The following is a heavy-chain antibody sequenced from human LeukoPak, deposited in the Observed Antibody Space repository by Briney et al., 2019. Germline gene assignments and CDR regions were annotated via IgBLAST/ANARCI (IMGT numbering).Heavy chain of an antibody. D-gene: IGHD3-9*01. J-gene: IGHJ1*01. Sequence: GGSLRLSCATSGFSFDDYAMHWVRQAPGKGLEWVSGISWSSSTMGYADSVTGRFTISRDSAKKSLYLQMDSLRTEDTAFYYCAKSRSEYFDVGETFHHWGQGTLVTVSS. CDR1: GFSFDDYA. CDR2: ISWSSSTM. V-gene: IGHV3-9*01. CDR3: AKSRSEYFDVGETFHH.